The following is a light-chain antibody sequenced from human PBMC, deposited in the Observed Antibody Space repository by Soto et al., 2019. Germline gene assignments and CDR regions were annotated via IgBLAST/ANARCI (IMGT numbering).Light chain of an antibody. V-gene: IGLV2-14*03. CDR3: SSYTGGSTPYV. J-gene: IGLJ1*01. CDR1: SSDVGAYNY. CDR2: DVS. Sequence: QSALTQPASVSASPGQSITISCTGTSSDVGAYNYVSWYQHRPGKAPKLMIHDVSNRPSGISNRFSGSKSGNTASLTISGLQADDEADYYCSSYTGGSTPYVFGTGTKVTVL.